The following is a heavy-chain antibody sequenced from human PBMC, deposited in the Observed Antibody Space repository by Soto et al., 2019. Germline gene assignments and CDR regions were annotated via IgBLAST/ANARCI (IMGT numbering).Heavy chain of an antibody. CDR2: ISYDGSNK. CDR3: AKDLAGSSSPYYYYGMDV. V-gene: IGHV3-30*18. Sequence: QVQLVESGGGVVQPGRSLRLSCAASGFTFSSYGMHWVRQAPGKGLEWVAVISYDGSNKYYADSVKGRFTISRDNSKNTLYLQMNSLRAEDTAVYYCAKDLAGSSSPYYYYGMDVW. CDR1: GFTFSSYG. D-gene: IGHD6-13*01. J-gene: IGHJ6*01.